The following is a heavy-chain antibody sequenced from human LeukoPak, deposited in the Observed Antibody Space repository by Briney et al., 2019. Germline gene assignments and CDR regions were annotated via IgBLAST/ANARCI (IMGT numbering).Heavy chain of an antibody. CDR2: ITPKSGDT. D-gene: IGHD3-3*02. Sequence: ASVKVSCKASGYTFSDFYIHWVRQAPGQGLEYAGWITPKSGDTYSPQRFQGRVTMTRGASISTAYMELSSLRSDDTAVYFCARVRLADERAWAYWGQGTLVTVSS. J-gene: IGHJ4*02. V-gene: IGHV1-2*02. CDR3: ARVRLADERAWAY. CDR1: GYTFSDFY.